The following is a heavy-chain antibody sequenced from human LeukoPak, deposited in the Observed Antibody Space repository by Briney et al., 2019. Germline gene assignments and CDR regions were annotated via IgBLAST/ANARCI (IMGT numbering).Heavy chain of an antibody. CDR2: ITNSGSTI. CDR1: GFTFRDYN. CDR3: ARSIGLTGGGVDV. J-gene: IGHJ6*02. V-gene: IGHV3-11*01. Sequence: GGSLRLSCAASGFTFRDYNMNWVRQAPGKGLEWVSYITNSGSTIYYADSVKGRFTISRDNAKNSLYLQMNSLRVEDTAVYYCARSIGLTGGGVDVWGQGTTVTVSS. D-gene: IGHD3-9*01.